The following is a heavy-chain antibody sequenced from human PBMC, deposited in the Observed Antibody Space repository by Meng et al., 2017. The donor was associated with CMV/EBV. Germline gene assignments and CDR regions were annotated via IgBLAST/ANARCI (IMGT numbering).Heavy chain of an antibody. D-gene: IGHD5-12*01. J-gene: IGHJ4*02. CDR3: VRDGLDIVATISRDYFDY. V-gene: IGHV3-7*01. CDR2: IKQDGSEK. CDR1: GFTFSSYW. Sequence: GESLKISCAASGFTFSSYWMSWVRQAPGKGLEWVANIKQDGSEKYYVDSVKGRFTISRDNAKNSLYLQMNSLRAEDTAVYYCVRDGLDIVATISRDYFDYWGQGTLVTVSS.